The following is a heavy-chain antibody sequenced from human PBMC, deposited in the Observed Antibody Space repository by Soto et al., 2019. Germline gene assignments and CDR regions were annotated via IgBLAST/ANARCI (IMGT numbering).Heavy chain of an antibody. CDR3: ARAASTSYFDS. CDR2: VYYSGST. J-gene: IGHJ4*02. V-gene: IGHV4-31*03. CDR1: GGSISSGGYY. D-gene: IGHD4-17*01. Sequence: SETLSLTCTVSGGSISSGGYYWSWIRQHPGKGLEWIGYVYYSGSTYYNPSLKSRVTISVDTSKSQWSLKLSSVTAADTAVYYCARAASTSYFDSWGQGTLVTVSS.